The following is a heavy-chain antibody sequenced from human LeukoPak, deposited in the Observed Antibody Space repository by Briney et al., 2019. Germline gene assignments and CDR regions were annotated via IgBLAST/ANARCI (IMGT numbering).Heavy chain of an antibody. CDR3: AKTGYSSRNWFDP. D-gene: IGHD6-13*01. V-gene: IGHV3-53*01. CDR2: IYSGDNT. J-gene: IGHJ5*02. CDR1: GFSVGTNY. Sequence: GGSLRLSCAASGFSVGTNYMTWVRQAPGKGLEWVSVIYSGDNTYYADSVKGRFTISRDNSKNTLYLQMNSLRAEDTAVYYCAKTGYSSRNWFDPWGQGTLVTVSS.